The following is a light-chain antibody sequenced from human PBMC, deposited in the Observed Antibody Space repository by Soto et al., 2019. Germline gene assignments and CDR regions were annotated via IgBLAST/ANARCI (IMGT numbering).Light chain of an antibody. CDR2: AAS. V-gene: IGKV1-39*01. J-gene: IGKJ5*01. CDR3: QQSYNTPVT. CDR1: QTVRTY. Sequence: DIQMTQSPASLSASVEDRVTITCVASQTVRTYLNWYQQKPGKAPKLLIYAASNLQSGVPSRFSGSGSGTDFTLTITSLRPEDFATYWCQQSYNTPVTFGQGTRLEIK.